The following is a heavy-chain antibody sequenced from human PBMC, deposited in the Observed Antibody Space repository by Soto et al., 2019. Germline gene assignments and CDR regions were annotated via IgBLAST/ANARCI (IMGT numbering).Heavy chain of an antibody. CDR1: GFTFSNAW. V-gene: IGHV3-15*01. CDR3: TTGLPGVGATMDYYYYGMDV. J-gene: IGHJ6*02. CDR2: IKSKTDGGTT. D-gene: IGHD1-26*01. Sequence: GGSLRLSCAASGFTFSNAWMSWVRQAPGKGLEWVGRIKSKTDGGTTDYAAPVKGRFTISRDDSKNTLYLQMNSLKTEDTAVYYCTTGLPGVGATMDYYYYGMDVWGQGTTITVSS.